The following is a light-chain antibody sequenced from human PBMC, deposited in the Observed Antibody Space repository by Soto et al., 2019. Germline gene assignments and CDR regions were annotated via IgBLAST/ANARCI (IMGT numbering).Light chain of an antibody. CDR1: QSVTDNY. J-gene: IGKJ1*01. CDR3: QQYTRAPLT. CDR2: GAS. V-gene: IGKV3-20*01. Sequence: EIVLTQSPATLSLSSGERATLSCRASQSVTDNYLAWYQQKPGQAPRLVISGASSRTSGIPDRFSAGGSGTDFTLTISRLEPEDFAVYYCQQYTRAPLTFGQGTKVDIK.